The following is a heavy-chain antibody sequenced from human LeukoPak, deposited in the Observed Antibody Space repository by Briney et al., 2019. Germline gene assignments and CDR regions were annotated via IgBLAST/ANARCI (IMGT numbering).Heavy chain of an antibody. CDR2: IHSGSGSI. CDR3: ARDLAWDAFDI. Sequence: GASLKLSCKASGFNFTNDNMIWVRQAPGKGLEWISSIHSGSGSIYYADSLKGLLTIFRDNAKNSLYLQMNSLRAEETSVYYCARDLAWDAFDIWGQGTMVTVSS. V-gene: IGHV3-21*01. J-gene: IGHJ3*02. CDR1: GFNFTNDN.